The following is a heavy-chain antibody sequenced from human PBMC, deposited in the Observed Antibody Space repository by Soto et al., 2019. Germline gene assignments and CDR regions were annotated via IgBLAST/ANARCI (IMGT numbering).Heavy chain of an antibody. CDR3: ARNSWNAPAAFDF. CDR1: GNNVSTNSAG. J-gene: IGHJ4*02. V-gene: IGHV6-1*01. D-gene: IGHD2-2*01. CDR2: TYYRSKWNN. Sequence: SQTLSLPCVISGNNVSTNSAGWNWIRQSPSRGLEWLGRTYYRSKWNNDYAASVKSRINVNPDTSKNQFSLHLNSVTPEDTGVYYFARNSWNAPAAFDFWRQGIQVTVSS.